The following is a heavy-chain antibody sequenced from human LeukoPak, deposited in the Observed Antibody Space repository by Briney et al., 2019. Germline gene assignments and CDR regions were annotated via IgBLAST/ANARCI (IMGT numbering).Heavy chain of an antibody. CDR3: AKPYAQQLVPDAFDI. CDR1: GFTFDDYA. CDR2: ISWNSGSI. Sequence: PGGSLRLSCAASGFTFDDYAMHWVRQAPGKGLEWVSGISWNSGSIGYADSVKGRFTISRDNAKNSLYLQMNSLRAEDTALYYCAKPYAQQLVPDAFDIWGQGTMVTVSS. J-gene: IGHJ3*02. V-gene: IGHV3-9*01. D-gene: IGHD6-13*01.